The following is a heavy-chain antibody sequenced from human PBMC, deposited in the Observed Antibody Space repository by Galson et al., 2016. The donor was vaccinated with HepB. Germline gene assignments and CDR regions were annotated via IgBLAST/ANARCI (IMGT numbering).Heavy chain of an antibody. V-gene: IGHV1-3*01. CDR3: ARGHIVATVDYYYYGLDV. CDR1: GYTFTSYA. J-gene: IGHJ6*02. D-gene: IGHD5-12*01. Sequence: SVKVSCKASGYTFTSYAIHWVRQAPGQRLEWMRWINAANGDTKYSQKLQGRGTITWDTSANTAYMELSSLRSEDTAVYYCARGHIVATVDYYYYGLDVWGQGTTVTVSS. CDR2: INAANGDT.